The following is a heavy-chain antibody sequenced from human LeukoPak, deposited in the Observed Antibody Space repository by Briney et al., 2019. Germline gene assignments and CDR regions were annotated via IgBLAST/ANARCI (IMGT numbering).Heavy chain of an antibody. CDR3: ARGSSGYYCDHFQT. V-gene: IGHV3-7*01. D-gene: IGHD3-22*01. CDR1: GFTFSNHW. J-gene: IGHJ1*01. Sequence: GGSLRLSCAASGFTFSNHWMTWIRQAPGKGREWVANIKQDGIEKYYADSVEGRFTVSRDNTKKTLFLQMHTLRAEDTAVYYCARGSSGYYCDHFQTWGQGSLVTVSS. CDR2: IKQDGIEK.